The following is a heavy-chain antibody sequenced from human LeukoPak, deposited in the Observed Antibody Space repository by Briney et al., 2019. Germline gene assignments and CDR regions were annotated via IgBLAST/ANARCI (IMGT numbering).Heavy chain of an antibody. CDR2: ISYDGSNK. D-gene: IGHD6-19*01. J-gene: IGHJ4*02. Sequence: PGGSLRLSCALSVFTFSSYAMHWVRQAPGKGLEWVAVISYDGSNKYYADSVKGRFTISRDNSKNTLYLQMNSLRAEDTAVYYCASEAAGILAYWGQGTLVTVSS. CDR1: VFTFSSYA. V-gene: IGHV3-30-3*01. CDR3: ASEAAGILAY.